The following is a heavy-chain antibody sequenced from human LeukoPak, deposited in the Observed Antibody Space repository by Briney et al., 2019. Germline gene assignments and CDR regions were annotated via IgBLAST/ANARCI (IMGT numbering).Heavy chain of an antibody. D-gene: IGHD1-20*01. CDR2: IYHSGST. J-gene: IGHJ4*02. CDR3: ARDRAADNWNYVDY. Sequence: SETLSLTCTVSGYSISSGYYWGWIRQPPGKGLEWIGSIYHSGSTYYNPSLKSRVTISVDTSKNQFSLKLSSVTAADTAVYYCARDRAADNWNYVDYWGQGTLVTVSS. CDR1: GYSISSGYY. V-gene: IGHV4-38-2*02.